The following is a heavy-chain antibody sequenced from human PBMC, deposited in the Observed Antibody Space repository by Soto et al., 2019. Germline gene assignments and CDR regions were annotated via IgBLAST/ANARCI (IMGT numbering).Heavy chain of an antibody. J-gene: IGHJ6*02. V-gene: IGHV3-30-3*01. D-gene: IGHD3-3*01. Sequence: GGSLRLSCAASVFTFSSYAMHWVRQAPGKGLEWVAVISYDGSNKYYADSVKGRFTISRDNSKNTLYLQMNSLRAEDTAVYYCAREGYYDFWSGYYNYYYYGMDVWGQGTTVTVSS. CDR1: VFTFSSYA. CDR3: AREGYYDFWSGYYNYYYYGMDV. CDR2: ISYDGSNK.